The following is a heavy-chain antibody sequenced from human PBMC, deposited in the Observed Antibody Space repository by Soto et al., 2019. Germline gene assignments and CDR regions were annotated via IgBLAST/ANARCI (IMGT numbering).Heavy chain of an antibody. CDR1: GGSISSGGYY. Sequence: QVQLQESGPGLVKPSQTLSLTCTVSGGSISSGGYYWSWIRQHPGKGLEWIGYIYYSGCTYYTPSLKSRVTISVDTSKNQFSLKLSSVTAADTAVYYCARYNGSWSFFDYWGQGTLVTVSS. V-gene: IGHV4-31*03. D-gene: IGHD6-13*01. CDR3: ARYNGSWSFFDY. J-gene: IGHJ4*02. CDR2: IYYSGCT.